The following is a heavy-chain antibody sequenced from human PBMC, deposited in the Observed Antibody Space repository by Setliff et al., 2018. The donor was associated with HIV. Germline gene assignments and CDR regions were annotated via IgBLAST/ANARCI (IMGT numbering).Heavy chain of an antibody. CDR1: GGTFGNFA. Sequence: ASVKVSCKASGGTFGNFAISWVRQAPGQGLEWMGWISAYNGNTNYAQKLQGRVTMTTDTSTSTAYMELSSLRSEDTAVYYCAREFISYAFDIWGQGTMVTVSS. V-gene: IGHV1-18*01. CDR2: ISAYNGNT. CDR3: AREFISYAFDI. J-gene: IGHJ3*02.